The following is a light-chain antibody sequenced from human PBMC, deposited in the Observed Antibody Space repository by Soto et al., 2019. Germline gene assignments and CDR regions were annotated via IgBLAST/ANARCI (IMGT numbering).Light chain of an antibody. CDR3: QQSYKTPLP. J-gene: IGKJ3*01. CDR2: EAS. CDR1: HDISTF. Sequence: DIQLNQSPSLLSASIGDRVTITCRASHDISTFLAWYQQKPGKAPKLLIYEASTLQSGVPSRFSGSESGTEFTLTISSLQPEDFGDYICQQSYKTPLPFGPGTKVDN. V-gene: IGKV1-9*01.